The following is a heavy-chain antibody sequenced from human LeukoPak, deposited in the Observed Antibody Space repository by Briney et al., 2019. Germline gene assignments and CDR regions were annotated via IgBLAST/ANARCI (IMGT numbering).Heavy chain of an antibody. V-gene: IGHV1-3*01. J-gene: IGHJ4*02. D-gene: IGHD4-11*01. CDR3: ARDYWYDYNIFDY. Sequence: ASVKVSCKASGYTFTSYAMHWVRQAPGQRLEWMGWINAGNGNTKYSQKFQGRVTITRDTSASTAYMELSSLRSEDTAVYYCARDYWYDYNIFDYWGQGTLVTVSS. CDR1: GYTFTSYA. CDR2: INAGNGNT.